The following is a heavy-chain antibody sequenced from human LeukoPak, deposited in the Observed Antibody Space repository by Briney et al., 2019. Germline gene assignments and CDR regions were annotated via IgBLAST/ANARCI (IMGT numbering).Heavy chain of an antibody. CDR2: ISSSGSTI. Sequence: PGGSLRLSCAASGFTFSSYEMNWVRQAPGKGLEWVSYISSSGSTIYYADSVKGRFTISRDNAKNSLYLQMNSLRAEDTAVYYCARGGYSSGWYDGDPYYFDYWGQGTLVTVS. D-gene: IGHD6-19*01. CDR3: ARGGYSSGWYDGDPYYFDY. V-gene: IGHV3-48*03. J-gene: IGHJ4*02. CDR1: GFTFSSYE.